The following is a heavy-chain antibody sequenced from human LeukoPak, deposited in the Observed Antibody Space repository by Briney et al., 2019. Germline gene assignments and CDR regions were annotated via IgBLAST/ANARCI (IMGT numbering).Heavy chain of an antibody. V-gene: IGHV4-59*08. CDR2: ISYSGST. J-gene: IGHJ4*02. Sequence: PSETLSLTCTVSGDSVSIYYWSWIRQPPGKGLEWIGYISYSGSTDYNPSLKSRVTISVDTSKNQFSLKLSSVTAADTAVYYCARGLGLTAVTEYYFDYWGQGTLVTVSS. D-gene: IGHD4-17*01. CDR1: GDSVSIYY. CDR3: ARGLGLTAVTEYYFDY.